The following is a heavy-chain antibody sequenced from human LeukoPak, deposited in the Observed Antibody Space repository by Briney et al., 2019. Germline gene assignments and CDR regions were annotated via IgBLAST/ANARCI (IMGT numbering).Heavy chain of an antibody. Sequence: SVTVSCKASGGTFSSYASNWVRQAPGQGLEWMGGIIPFFGTPKYAQKFQGRVTITTDESTSTAYMDLSSLRSEDTAVYYCATVGYSSSSSTHWGQGTLVTVSS. J-gene: IGHJ4*02. V-gene: IGHV1-69*05. CDR1: GGTFSSYA. D-gene: IGHD6-6*01. CDR2: IIPFFGTP. CDR3: ATVGYSSSSSTH.